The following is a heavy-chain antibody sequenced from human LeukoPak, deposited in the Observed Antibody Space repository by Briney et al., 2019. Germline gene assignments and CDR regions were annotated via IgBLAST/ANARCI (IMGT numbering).Heavy chain of an antibody. CDR1: GFTFSLYW. J-gene: IGHJ5*02. D-gene: IGHD3-16*01. CDR3: VRQMIRFWFDP. V-gene: IGHV3-7*01. CDR2: INPDGSQK. Sequence: GGSLRLSCAASGFTFSLYWMTWVRQSPGKGLEWVADINPDGSQKYSVDSVKGRFTISRNSARNALFLQMNSLRAEDTAVYYCVRQMIRFWFDPWGQGTPVTVSS.